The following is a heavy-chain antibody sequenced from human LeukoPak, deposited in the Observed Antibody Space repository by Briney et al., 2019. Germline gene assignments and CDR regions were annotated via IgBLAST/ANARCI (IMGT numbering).Heavy chain of an antibody. J-gene: IGHJ4*02. CDR3: AKDFVGFDYYDSSGYLFLPDY. CDR1: RFTFSSYA. V-gene: IGHV3-23*01. Sequence: QPGGSLRLSCAASRFTFSSYATSWVRQAPGKGLEWVSAISGSDGSTYYADSVKGRFTISRDNSKNTLYLQMNSLRAEDTAVYYCAKDFVGFDYYDSSGYLFLPDYWGQGTLVTVSS. CDR2: ISGSDGST. D-gene: IGHD3-22*01.